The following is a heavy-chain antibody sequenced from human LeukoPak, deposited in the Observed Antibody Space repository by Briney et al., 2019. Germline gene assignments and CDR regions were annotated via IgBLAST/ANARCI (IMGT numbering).Heavy chain of an antibody. Sequence: PAGSLRLSCAASGFTVSSNYMSWVGQAPGRGLEWVSVIYSGGSTYYADSVMGRFTISRDNSKNTLYLQMNSLRAEDTAVYYCARVKDYGDYGFDYWGQGTLVTVSS. CDR1: GFTVSSNY. V-gene: IGHV3-53*01. CDR3: ARVKDYGDYGFDY. J-gene: IGHJ4*01. CDR2: IYSGGST. D-gene: IGHD4-17*01.